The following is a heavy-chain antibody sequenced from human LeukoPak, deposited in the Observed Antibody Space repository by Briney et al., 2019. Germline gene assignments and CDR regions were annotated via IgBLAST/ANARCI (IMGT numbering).Heavy chain of an antibody. Sequence: GGSLRLSCAASGFTFSSYAMSWVRQAPGKGLEWVSAISGSGGSTYYADSLKGRFTISRDNSKNTLYLPMNSLRAEDTAVYYCAKGDDFWSGYLDYWGQGTLVTVSS. D-gene: IGHD3-3*01. CDR3: AKGDDFWSGYLDY. CDR2: ISGSGGST. J-gene: IGHJ4*02. V-gene: IGHV3-23*01. CDR1: GFTFSSYA.